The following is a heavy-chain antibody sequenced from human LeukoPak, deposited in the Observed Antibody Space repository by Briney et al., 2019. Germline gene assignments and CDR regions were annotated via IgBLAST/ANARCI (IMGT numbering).Heavy chain of an antibody. Sequence: SETLSLTCTVSGGTISSSSYYWGWIRQPPGKGLEWIGSIYYSGNTYYNPVLKSRVTISVDTSKNQFSLKLSSVTAADTAVYYCARHSGGYQAFDIWGQGTMVTVSS. V-gene: IGHV4-39*01. CDR3: ARHSGGYQAFDI. J-gene: IGHJ3*02. CDR2: IYYSGNT. CDR1: GGTISSSSYY. D-gene: IGHD5-12*01.